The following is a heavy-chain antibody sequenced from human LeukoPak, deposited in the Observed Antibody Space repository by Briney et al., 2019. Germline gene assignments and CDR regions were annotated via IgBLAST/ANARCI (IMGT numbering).Heavy chain of an antibody. J-gene: IGHJ4*02. CDR1: GFTFSSYS. CDR2: ISSSSSTI. CDR3: ARDYGDYVRYFDY. V-gene: IGHV3-48*02. D-gene: IGHD4-17*01. Sequence: PGGSLRLSCAASGFTFSSYSMNWLRQAPGKGLEWVSYISSSSSTIYYTDSVKGRFTISRDNAKNSLYLQMNSLTDEDTAVYYCARDYGDYVRYFDYWGQGTLVTVSS.